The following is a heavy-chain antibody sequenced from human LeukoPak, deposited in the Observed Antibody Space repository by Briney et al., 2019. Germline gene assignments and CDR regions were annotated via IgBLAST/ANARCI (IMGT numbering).Heavy chain of an antibody. CDR3: ARDGWGMIVAQNAYYFDY. J-gene: IGHJ4*02. D-gene: IGHD3-22*01. CDR2: IYYSGST. V-gene: IGHV4-38-2*02. CDR1: GYSISSGYY. Sequence: PSETLSLTCTVSGYSISSGYYWGWIRQPPGKGLEWIGSIYYSGSTYYNPSLKSRVTISVDTSKNQFSLKLSSVTAADTAVYYCARDGWGMIVAQNAYYFDYWGQGTLVTVSS.